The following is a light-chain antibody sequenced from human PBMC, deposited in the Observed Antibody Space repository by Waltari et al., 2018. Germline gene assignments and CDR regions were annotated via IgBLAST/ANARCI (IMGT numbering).Light chain of an antibody. Sequence: DPQMTQSPASLSASVVDRVTITCQASHDISNFLNWYQQKPGKAPKLVIYDASNLETGVPSRFSGSGSGTHFTFTISSLQPEDIATYYCQGYENLPSSITFGRGTRLEIK. J-gene: IGKJ5*01. CDR2: DAS. CDR3: QGYENLPSSIT. V-gene: IGKV1-33*01. CDR1: HDISNF.